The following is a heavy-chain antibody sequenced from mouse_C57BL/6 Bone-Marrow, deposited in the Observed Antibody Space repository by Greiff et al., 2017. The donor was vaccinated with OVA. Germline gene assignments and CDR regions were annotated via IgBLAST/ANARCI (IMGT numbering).Heavy chain of an antibody. CDR2: INYDGSST. CDR3: ARDGYDGDWYFDV. V-gene: IGHV5-16*01. CDR1: GFTFSDYY. D-gene: IGHD2-2*01. Sequence: EVKLMESEGGLVQPGSSMKLSCTASGFTFSDYYMAWVRQVPEKGLEWVANINYDGSSTYYLASLTSRFIISRDNAKNILYLQMSSLKSEDTATYYCARDGYDGDWYFDVWGTGTTVTVSS. J-gene: IGHJ1*03.